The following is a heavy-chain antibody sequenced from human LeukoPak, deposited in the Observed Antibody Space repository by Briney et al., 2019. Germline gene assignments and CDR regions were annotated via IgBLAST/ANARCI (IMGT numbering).Heavy chain of an antibody. Sequence: VGWLRLSFVSSRFTHSSNYMSWVRQARWKGLEWVSVIYSGGRTYYTESVKGRFTISRDNSKNTLYLQMNSLRAEDTAVYYYARDEWVGDVGYDYWGQGTLVTVSS. J-gene: IGHJ4*02. CDR1: RFTHSSNY. D-gene: IGHD3-10*01. CDR3: ARDEWVGDVGYDY. CDR2: IYSGGRT. V-gene: IGHV3-53*01.